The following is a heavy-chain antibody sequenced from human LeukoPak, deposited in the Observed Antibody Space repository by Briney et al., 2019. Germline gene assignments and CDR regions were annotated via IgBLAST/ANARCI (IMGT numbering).Heavy chain of an antibody. V-gene: IGHV3-11*04. Sequence: GGSLRLACAASGFTISDYYMGWIRQAPGKGLEWVSYISSSGSTISHAVSVRGRFTTSRDNAKNSLYLQMNSLRAEDTAVYYCAREMQWELLFDYWGQGTLVTVSS. CDR1: GFTISDYY. J-gene: IGHJ4*02. CDR3: AREMQWELLFDY. CDR2: ISSSGSTI. D-gene: IGHD1-26*01.